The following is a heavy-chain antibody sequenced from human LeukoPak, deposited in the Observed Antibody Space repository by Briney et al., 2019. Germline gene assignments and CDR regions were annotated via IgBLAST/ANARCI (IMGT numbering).Heavy chain of an antibody. V-gene: IGHV3-33*01. CDR2: IWYDGTNK. CDR3: ARTRYNSGGGDY. D-gene: IGHD6-19*01. Sequence: PGESLRLSCAVSGFTFSDYGMHWVRQAPGKGLEWVAVIWYDGTNKYYADSVEGRFTISRDNSKNTLYLQMNSLRAEDTAVYYCARTRYNSGGGDYWGQGTPVTVSP. CDR1: GFTFSDYG. J-gene: IGHJ4*02.